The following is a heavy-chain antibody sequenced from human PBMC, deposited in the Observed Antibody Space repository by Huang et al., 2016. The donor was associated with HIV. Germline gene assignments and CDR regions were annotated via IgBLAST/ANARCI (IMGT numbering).Heavy chain of an antibody. J-gene: IGHJ3*02. CDR1: GGSISSGNYY. D-gene: IGHD3-9*01. CDR3: ARLTGYSTFDI. CDR2: IYTSGTT. Sequence: QVQLQESGPGLVKPSQTLSLTCSVSGGSISSGNYYWSWIRQPAGKGLDWIGHIYTSGTTIYNSSLKSRVTISVATSKNQFSLKLSSVTAADTAVYYCARLTGYSTFDIWGHGTVVTVSS. V-gene: IGHV4-61*09.